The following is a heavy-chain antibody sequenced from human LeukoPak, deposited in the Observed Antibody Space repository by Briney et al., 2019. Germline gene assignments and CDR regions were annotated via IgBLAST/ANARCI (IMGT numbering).Heavy chain of an antibody. V-gene: IGHV3-30*04. D-gene: IGHD6-13*01. CDR2: ISYDGSNK. CDR3: AREAAAGTGYFDY. CDR1: GFTFSSYA. J-gene: IGHJ4*02. Sequence: GRSLRLSCAASGFTFSSYAMHWVRQAPGKGLEWVAVISYDGSNKYYADSVKGRFTISRDNSKNTLYLQMNSLRAEDTAVYYCAREAAAGTGYFDYWGQGTLVTVSS.